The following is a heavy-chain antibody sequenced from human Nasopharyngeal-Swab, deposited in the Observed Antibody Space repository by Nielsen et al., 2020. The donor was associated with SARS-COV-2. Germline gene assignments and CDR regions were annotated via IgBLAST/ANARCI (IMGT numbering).Heavy chain of an antibody. D-gene: IGHD3-10*01. Sequence: SETLSLTCTVSGGSISGYYWSWIRQPAGKGLEWIGRVYTSWSTDYNPSLKSRVTMSVDTSKNQFSLKLSSVTAADTAVYFCARHVLLWFGQSDAFDIWGQGTMVTVSS. CDR2: VYTSWST. CDR1: GGSISGYY. CDR3: ARHVLLWFGQSDAFDI. V-gene: IGHV4-4*07. J-gene: IGHJ3*02.